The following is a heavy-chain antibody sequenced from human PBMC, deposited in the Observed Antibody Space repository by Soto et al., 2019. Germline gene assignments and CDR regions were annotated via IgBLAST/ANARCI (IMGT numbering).Heavy chain of an antibody. Sequence: ASVKVSCKASGYTFTSYGISWVRQAPGQGLEWMGWISAYNGNTNYAQKLQGRVTMTTDTSTSTAYMELRSLRSDDTAVYYCARGRYCSGGSSSSYGMDVWGQGTTVTVSS. V-gene: IGHV1-18*01. CDR3: ARGRYCSGGSSSSYGMDV. D-gene: IGHD2-15*01. CDR1: GYTFTSYG. CDR2: ISAYNGNT. J-gene: IGHJ6*02.